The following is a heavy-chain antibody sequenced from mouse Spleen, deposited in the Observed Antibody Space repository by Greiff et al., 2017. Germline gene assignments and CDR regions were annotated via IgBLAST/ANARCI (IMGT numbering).Heavy chain of an antibody. CDR1: GYSFTGYF. J-gene: IGHJ4*01. CDR2: INPYNGDT. V-gene: IGHV1-20*01. D-gene: IGHD1-3*01. Sequence: EVKLQESGPELVKPGDSVKISCKASGYSFTGYFMNWVMQSHGKSLEWIGRINPYNGDTFYNQKFKGKATLTVDKSSSTAHMELRSLTSEDSAVYYCARKEKLRDAMDYWGQGTSVTVSS. CDR3: ARKEKLRDAMDY.